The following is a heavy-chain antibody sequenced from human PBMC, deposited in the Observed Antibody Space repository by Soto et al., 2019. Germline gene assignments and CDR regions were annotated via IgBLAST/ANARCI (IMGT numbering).Heavy chain of an antibody. D-gene: IGHD5-12*01. Sequence: QVQLVQSGAEVKKPGSSVKVSCKTSGNTFISSSITWVRQAPGQGLEWMGKIIPVLGTTQYTQKFQGRLTITADKSTSTAYMELSSLRSGDTAIYFCARESGYDSPDDWGQGTLVTVSS. V-gene: IGHV1-69*08. CDR1: GNTFISSS. CDR2: IIPVLGTT. CDR3: ARESGYDSPDD. J-gene: IGHJ4*02.